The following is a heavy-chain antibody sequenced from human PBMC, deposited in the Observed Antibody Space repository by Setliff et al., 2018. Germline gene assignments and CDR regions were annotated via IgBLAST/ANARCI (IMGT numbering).Heavy chain of an antibody. CDR1: GGSISSSSYY. CDR2: IYYSGST. CDR3: ARDPLTTNRRRAFDI. V-gene: IGHV4-31*03. J-gene: IGHJ3*02. D-gene: IGHD4-17*01. Sequence: SETLSLTCTVSGGSISSSSYYWGWIRQHPGKGLEWIGYIYYSGSTYYNPSLKSRATISVDTSKNQFSLKLSSVTAADTAVYYCARDPLTTNRRRAFDIWGQGTMVTVSS.